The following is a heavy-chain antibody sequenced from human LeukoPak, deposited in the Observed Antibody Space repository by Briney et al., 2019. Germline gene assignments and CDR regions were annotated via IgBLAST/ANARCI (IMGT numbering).Heavy chain of an antibody. D-gene: IGHD1-20*01. V-gene: IGHV4-39*01. Sequence: PSETLSLTCTVSGDSIISSSSYWGWIRQPPGKGLEWIGSIYYSGSTYYNPSLKSRITISVDTSKNQFSLKLSSVTAAGTAVYYCARRITGTTSDSFDYWGQGTLVTVSS. CDR1: GDSIISSSSY. J-gene: IGHJ4*02. CDR3: ARRITGTTSDSFDY. CDR2: IYYSGST.